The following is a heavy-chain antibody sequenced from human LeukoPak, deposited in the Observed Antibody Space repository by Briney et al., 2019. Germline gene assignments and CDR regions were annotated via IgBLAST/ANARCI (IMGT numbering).Heavy chain of an antibody. CDR2: IYYSGST. CDR3: ARLSGYGLHYYYYMDV. J-gene: IGHJ6*03. D-gene: IGHD5-12*01. Sequence: SETLSLTCTVSGGSISSSSYYWGWIRQPPGKGLEWIGNIYYSGSTYYNPSLKSRVTISVDTSKNQFSLKLTSVTAADTAVYYCARLSGYGLHYYYYMDVWGKGTTVTVSS. V-gene: IGHV4-39*07. CDR1: GGSISSSSYY.